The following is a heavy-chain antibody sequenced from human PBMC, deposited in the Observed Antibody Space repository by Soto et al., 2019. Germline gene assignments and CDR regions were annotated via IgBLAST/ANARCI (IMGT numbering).Heavy chain of an antibody. Sequence: QVQLQESGPGLVKPSETLSLTCTVSGGSVSSGSYYWSWIRQPPGKGLEWIGYIYYSGRTNYNHSLKSRVTISVDTSKNQLSLKLSSVTAADTAVYYCARISGYSYGLPPYFDYWGQGTLVTVSS. CDR3: ARISGYSYGLPPYFDY. D-gene: IGHD5-18*01. CDR2: IYYSGRT. J-gene: IGHJ4*02. CDR1: GGSVSSGSYY. V-gene: IGHV4-61*01.